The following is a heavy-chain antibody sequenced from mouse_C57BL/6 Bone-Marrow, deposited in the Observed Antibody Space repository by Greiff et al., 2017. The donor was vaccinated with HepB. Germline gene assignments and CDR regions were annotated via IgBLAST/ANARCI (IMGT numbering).Heavy chain of an antibody. D-gene: IGHD1-1*01. CDR3: ARARDYYGSSPAWFAY. V-gene: IGHV1-81*01. Sequence: QVQLKESGAELARPGASVKLSCKASGYTFTSYGISWVKQRTGQGLEWIGEIYPRSGNTYYNEKFKGKATLTADKASSTAYMELRSLTSEDSAVYFGARARDYYGSSPAWFAYWGQGTLVTVSA. J-gene: IGHJ3*01. CDR2: IYPRSGNT. CDR1: GYTFTSYG.